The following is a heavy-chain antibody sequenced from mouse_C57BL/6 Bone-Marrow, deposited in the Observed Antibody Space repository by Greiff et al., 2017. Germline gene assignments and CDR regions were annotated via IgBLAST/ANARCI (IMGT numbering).Heavy chain of an antibody. D-gene: IGHD1-1*01. CDR1: GYTFTDYN. Sequence: VQLQQSGPELVKPGASVKIPCKASGYTFTDYNMDWVKQSHGKSLEWIGDINPNNGGTIYNQKFKGKATLTVDKSSSTAYMELRSLTSEDTAVYYCARSFTTVRFAYWGQGTLVTVSA. V-gene: IGHV1-18*01. J-gene: IGHJ3*01. CDR3: ARSFTTVRFAY. CDR2: INPNNGGT.